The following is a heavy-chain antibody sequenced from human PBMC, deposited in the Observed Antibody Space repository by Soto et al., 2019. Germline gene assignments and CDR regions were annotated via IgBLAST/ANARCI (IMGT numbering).Heavy chain of an antibody. V-gene: IGHV1-69*13. Sequence: ASVKVSCKASGGTFSSYAISWVRQAPGQGLEWMGGIIPIFGTANYAQKFQGRVTITADESTSTAYMELSSLRSEDTAVYYCAGAPPETWERGNQNLHFDYWGQGTLVTVSS. J-gene: IGHJ4*02. CDR3: AGAPPETWERGNQNLHFDY. CDR1: GGTFSSYA. CDR2: IIPIFGTA. D-gene: IGHD1-26*01.